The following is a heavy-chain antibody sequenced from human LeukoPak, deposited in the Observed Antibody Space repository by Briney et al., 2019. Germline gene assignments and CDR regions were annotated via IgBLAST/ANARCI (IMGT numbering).Heavy chain of an antibody. D-gene: IGHD1-26*01. CDR2: INSDGSST. J-gene: IGHJ3*02. V-gene: IGHV3-74*01. Sequence: GGSLRLSCAASGFTSSSYWMHWVRQAPGKGLVWVSRINSDGSSTSYADSVKGRFTISRDNAKNTLYLQMNSLRVEDTAVYYCARGGSYSSNAFDIWGQGTMVTVSA. CDR1: GFTSSSYW. CDR3: ARGGSYSSNAFDI.